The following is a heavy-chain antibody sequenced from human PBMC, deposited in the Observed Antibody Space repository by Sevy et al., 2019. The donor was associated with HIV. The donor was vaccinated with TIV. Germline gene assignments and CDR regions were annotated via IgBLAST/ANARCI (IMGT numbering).Heavy chain of an antibody. Sequence: GGSLRLSCAASGFTFSSYSMNWVRQAPGKGLEWVSYISSSGSTIYYADSVKGRFTISRDNAKNSLYLQMNSLRDEDTAVYYCARGHSDTAMVRYYYYYYGMDVWGQGTTVTVSS. CDR1: GFTFSSYS. V-gene: IGHV3-48*02. J-gene: IGHJ6*02. D-gene: IGHD5-18*01. CDR2: ISSSGSTI. CDR3: ARGHSDTAMVRYYYYYYGMDV.